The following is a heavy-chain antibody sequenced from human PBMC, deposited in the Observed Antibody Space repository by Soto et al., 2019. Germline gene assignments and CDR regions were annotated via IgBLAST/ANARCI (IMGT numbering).Heavy chain of an antibody. Sequence: QVQLQESGPGLVKPSQTLSLTCTVSGGSISSGGYYWSWIRQHPGKGLEWIGYIYYSGSTYYNPSLKRRVTISVDTSKNQCSLKLSSVTAADTAVYYCARDDYGDLYGMDVWGQGTTVTVSS. CDR1: GGSISSGGYY. CDR3: ARDDYGDLYGMDV. V-gene: IGHV4-31*03. J-gene: IGHJ6*02. CDR2: IYYSGST. D-gene: IGHD4-17*01.